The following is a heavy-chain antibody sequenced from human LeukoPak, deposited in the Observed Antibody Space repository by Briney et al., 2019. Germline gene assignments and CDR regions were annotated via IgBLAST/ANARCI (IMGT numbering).Heavy chain of an antibody. Sequence: GGSLRLSSAASRFTLSDDVMRWVRQAPGKGRGCVSRLVGNGTDTDYADSVKGRFTISRDIATNTWYLEMSSLRAEDPAIYYCARASGYGAGSYGFEIWGQGTTVTVSS. V-gene: IGHV3-74*01. CDR1: RFTLSDDV. J-gene: IGHJ3*02. CDR2: LVGNGTDT. D-gene: IGHD3-10*01. CDR3: ARASGYGAGSYGFEI.